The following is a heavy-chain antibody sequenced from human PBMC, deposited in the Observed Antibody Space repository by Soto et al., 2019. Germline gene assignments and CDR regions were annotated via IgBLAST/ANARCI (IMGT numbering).Heavy chain of an antibody. V-gene: IGHV3-64*01. CDR1: GFTFSSYA. Sequence: GGSLRLSCAASGFTFSSYAMHWVRQAPGKGLEYVSAISSNGGSTYYANSVKGRFTISRDNSKNTLYLQMGSLRAEDTAVYYCARDSSSWKNWFDPWGQGTLVTVSS. J-gene: IGHJ5*02. D-gene: IGHD6-13*01. CDR3: ARDSSSWKNWFDP. CDR2: ISSNGGST.